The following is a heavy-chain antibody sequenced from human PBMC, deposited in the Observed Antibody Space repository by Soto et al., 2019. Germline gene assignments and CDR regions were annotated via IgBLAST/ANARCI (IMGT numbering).Heavy chain of an antibody. CDR1: GFAFTHVW. J-gene: IGHJ3*02. CDR2: IKRKIVGETT. V-gene: IGHV3-15*01. CDR3: AADRYCSSNTCPGAFDI. Sequence: EVQLLESGGDLAEPGGSLRLSWSASGFAFTHVWMTWVRQAAGRGLEWFGRIKRKIVGETTNYVAPVKGRFTISRDDSKNTLYLQMNSLKTDDSAVYYCAADRYCSSNTCPGAFDIWGQGTTV. D-gene: IGHD2-2*01.